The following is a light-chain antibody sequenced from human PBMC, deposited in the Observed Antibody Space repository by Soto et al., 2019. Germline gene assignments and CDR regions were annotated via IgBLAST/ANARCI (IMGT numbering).Light chain of an antibody. V-gene: IGKV1-27*01. CDR3: QKYGYAPYT. Sequence: DIQMTQSPSSLSASVGDRVTITCRASQDIRDYLVWYQQRPGKVPSLLIYAASTFQSGVPSRFSGSGFGTDFTLTISSLQSEDVATYYCQKYGYAPYTFGPGTNVDLK. J-gene: IGKJ3*01. CDR1: QDIRDY. CDR2: AAS.